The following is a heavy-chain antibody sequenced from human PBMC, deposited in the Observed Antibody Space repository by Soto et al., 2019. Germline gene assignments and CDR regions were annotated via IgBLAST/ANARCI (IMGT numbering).Heavy chain of an antibody. CDR3: AQSQWSVFLTTVTAARFDY. Sequence: SGPTLVNPTQTLTLTCTFSGFPLSTSGVGVGWIRQPPGKALEWLALIYWDDDKRYSPSLKSRLTITKDTSKNQVVLTMTNMDPVDTATYYCAQSQWSVFLTTVTAARFDYWGQGTLVTVSS. V-gene: IGHV2-5*02. D-gene: IGHD4-17*01. CDR1: GFPLSTSGVG. J-gene: IGHJ4*02. CDR2: IYWDDDK.